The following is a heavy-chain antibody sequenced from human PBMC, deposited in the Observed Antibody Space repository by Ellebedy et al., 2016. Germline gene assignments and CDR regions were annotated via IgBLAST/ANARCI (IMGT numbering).Heavy chain of an antibody. V-gene: IGHV3-30*04. CDR3: ATSLNRGEGYFDS. D-gene: IGHD1-14*01. CDR1: GFPFNEYT. J-gene: IGHJ4*02. CDR2: IAEDGSRR. Sequence: GGSLRLSXAASGFPFNEYTMHWIRQAPDKGLEWVAVIAEDGSRRGSTDSLRGRFSISRDNSKNTLYLQMNSLRADDTAIYYCATSLNRGEGYFDSWGQGTLVTVSS.